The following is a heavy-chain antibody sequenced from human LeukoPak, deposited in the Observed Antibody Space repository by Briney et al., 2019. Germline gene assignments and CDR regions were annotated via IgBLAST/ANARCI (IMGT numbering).Heavy chain of an antibody. CDR1: GYSFTNYW. D-gene: IGHD3-16*02. Sequence: GESLKISCRVSGYSFTNYWIGWVRQMPGKGLEWMGIIYPGDSDTRYTPSFQGQVTISADKSISTAYLQWNSLKASDTAMYYCARMIGLGEVSPYFDYWGQGSLDTVSS. CDR2: IYPGDSDT. V-gene: IGHV5-51*01. CDR3: ARMIGLGEVSPYFDY. J-gene: IGHJ4*02.